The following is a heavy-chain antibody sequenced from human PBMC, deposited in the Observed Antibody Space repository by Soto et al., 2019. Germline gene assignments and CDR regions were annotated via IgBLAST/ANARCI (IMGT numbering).Heavy chain of an antibody. CDR1: GASFTGCS. CDR3: ARDGDTAGDL. J-gene: IGHJ5*02. Sequence: QVQLQESGPGLVKPSETLSLTCTVSGASFTGCSWSWIRQPAGKGLEWIGRFYSTESSIYNPNLTSRVTISVDTSKNELSLKVASVTAADTAVYYCARDGDTAGDLWGQGTLVTVSS. V-gene: IGHV4-4*07. CDR2: FYSTESS. D-gene: IGHD3-3*01.